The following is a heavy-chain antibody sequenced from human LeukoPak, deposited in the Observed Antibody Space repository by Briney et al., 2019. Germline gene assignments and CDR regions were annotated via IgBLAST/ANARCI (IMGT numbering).Heavy chain of an antibody. CDR2: ISSSCRTI. Sequence: GGSLRLFRAASGFTFSVFEMNWVRQAPGKGLEGVSYISSSCRTIHFADALKGRFTIPSDNDQHSLSLQVNSLRAEDTAVYYFARDDCSNGVCYNDAFDIWGQGTMVTVSS. V-gene: IGHV3-48*03. CDR1: GFTFSVFE. CDR3: ARDDCSNGVCYNDAFDI. D-gene: IGHD2-8*01. J-gene: IGHJ3*02.